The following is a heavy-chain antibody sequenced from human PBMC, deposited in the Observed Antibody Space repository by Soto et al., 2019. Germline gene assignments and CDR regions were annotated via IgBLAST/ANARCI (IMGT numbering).Heavy chain of an antibody. Sequence: SVKVSCKATGGTFSSYAISWVRQAPGQGLEWMGGIIPIFGTANYAQKFQGRVTITADESTSTAYMELSSLRSEDTAVYYCARSGNGDDGPSYYFDYWGQGTLVTVSS. J-gene: IGHJ4*02. CDR2: IIPIFGTA. CDR3: ARSGNGDDGPSYYFDY. CDR1: GGTFSSYA. D-gene: IGHD2-21*02. V-gene: IGHV1-69*13.